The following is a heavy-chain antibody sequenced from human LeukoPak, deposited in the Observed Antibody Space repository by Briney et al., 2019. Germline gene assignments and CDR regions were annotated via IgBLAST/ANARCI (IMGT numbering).Heavy chain of an antibody. CDR1: GYTFTSYY. D-gene: IGHD2-2*03. V-gene: IGHV1-18*04. J-gene: IGHJ4*02. Sequence: GASVKVSCKASGYTFTSYYMHWVRQAPGQGLEWMGWIRVYNGDTNYAQKLQGRVAMTTDTSTSTAYMELRSLRSDDTAVYYCATGYCSSTNCRIDYWGQGTLVSVSS. CDR3: ATGYCSSTNCRIDY. CDR2: IRVYNGDT.